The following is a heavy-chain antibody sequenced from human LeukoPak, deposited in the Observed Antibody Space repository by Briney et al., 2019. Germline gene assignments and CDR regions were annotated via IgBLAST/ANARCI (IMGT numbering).Heavy chain of an antibody. V-gene: IGHV4-34*01. CDR3: ARGRGYGGKYFDY. D-gene: IGHD4-23*01. CDR2: INHSGST. J-gene: IGHJ4*02. Sequence: SETLSLTCAVYGGSFSGYYWSWIRQPPGKGLEWIGEINHSGSTNYNPSLKSRVTISVDTSKNQFSLKLSSVTAADTAVYYCARGRGYGGKYFDYWGQGTLVTVCS. CDR1: GGSFSGYY.